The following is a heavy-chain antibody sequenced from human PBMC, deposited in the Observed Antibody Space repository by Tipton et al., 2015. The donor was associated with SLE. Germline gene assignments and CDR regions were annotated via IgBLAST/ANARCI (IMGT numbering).Heavy chain of an antibody. V-gene: IGHV4-39*07. CDR3: ARGSGRVAHYFDF. J-gene: IGHJ4*02. CDR1: GGSISSGSYY. D-gene: IGHD3/OR15-3a*01. CDR2: IYHGGGT. Sequence: LRLSCTVSGGSISSGSYYWGWIRQPPGKGLEWIGSIYHGGGTYFSPSLKSRVTMSVGTSKNQFSLRLRSVTAADTALYFCARGSGRVAHYFDFWGQGTHVTVSS.